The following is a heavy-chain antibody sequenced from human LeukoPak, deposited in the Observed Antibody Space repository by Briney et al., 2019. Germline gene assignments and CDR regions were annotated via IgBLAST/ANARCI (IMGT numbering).Heavy chain of an antibody. CDR2: IPSSGGST. D-gene: IGHD3-22*01. CDR1: GFTFNSYA. CDR3: AKHMGSSSGYYFPD. V-gene: IGHV3-23*01. J-gene: IGHJ4*02. Sequence: GGSLRLSCAASGFTFNSYAMSWVRPAPGKGLEWVSTIPSSGGSTYYADSVKGRFTISRDNSKNTLHVQMNSLRAEDTAVYYCAKHMGSSSGYYFPDWGQGTLVTVSS.